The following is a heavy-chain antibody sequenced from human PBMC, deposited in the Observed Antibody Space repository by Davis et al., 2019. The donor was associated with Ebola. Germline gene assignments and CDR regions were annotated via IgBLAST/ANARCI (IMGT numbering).Heavy chain of an antibody. CDR2: ISYDGSNK. J-gene: IGHJ4*02. CDR3: ANHGNGWYELDF. CDR1: GFRFATYT. D-gene: IGHD6-19*01. Sequence: GESLKISCAASGFRFATYTMNWVRQAPGKGLEWVAVISYDGSNKYYADSVKGRFTISRDNAKNSLYLQMNSLRADDTAIYYCANHGNGWYELDFWGQGTLVTVSS. V-gene: IGHV3-30-3*01.